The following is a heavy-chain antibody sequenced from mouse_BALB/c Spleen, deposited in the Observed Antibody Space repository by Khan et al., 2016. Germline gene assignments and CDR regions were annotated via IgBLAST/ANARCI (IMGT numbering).Heavy chain of an antibody. CDR2: ISYSGST. V-gene: IGHV3-8*02. CDR1: GDSITSGY. CDR3: ATYDGYLFDY. D-gene: IGHD2-3*01. J-gene: IGHJ2*01. Sequence: EVQLQESGPSLVKPSQTLSLTCSVTGDSITSGYWNWIRKCPGKKLEYMGYISYSGSTYYNPSIKRRISIIRDTSKNKYYLQLHSVTTEDTATYYCATYDGYLFDYWGQGTTLTVSS.